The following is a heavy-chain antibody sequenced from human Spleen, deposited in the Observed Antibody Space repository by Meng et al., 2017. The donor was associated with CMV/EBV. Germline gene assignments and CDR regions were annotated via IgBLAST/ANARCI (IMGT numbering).Heavy chain of an antibody. CDR2: ISSTSRHI. CDR1: GFTFSTYN. Sequence: GGSLRLSCAASGFTFSTYNMNWVRQAPGKGLEWVSSISSTSRHIYYADSVKGRFTISRDDAKNLVYLQMNSLRAEDTALYYCARGFGGDCDRPEHFHHWGQGTLVTVSS. D-gene: IGHD2-21*01. V-gene: IGHV3-21*01. J-gene: IGHJ1*01. CDR3: ARGFGGDCDRPEHFHH.